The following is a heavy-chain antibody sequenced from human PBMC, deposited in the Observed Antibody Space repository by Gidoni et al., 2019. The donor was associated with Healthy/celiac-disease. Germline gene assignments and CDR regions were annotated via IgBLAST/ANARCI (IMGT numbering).Heavy chain of an antibody. D-gene: IGHD3-22*01. J-gene: IGHJ4*02. V-gene: IGHV3-48*01. CDR3: ARDFSYDDRTDY. CDR1: GFSFSSYS. Sequence: VHLVESGGGLVQPGGSLRLSCAASGFSFSSYSMNWVRQAPGTGLEWLSYISSSSSTIYYADSEKGRFTISRDNAKNSLCLQMNSLRAEDTAVYYCARDFSYDDRTDYWGQGTLGTVSS. CDR2: ISSSSSTI.